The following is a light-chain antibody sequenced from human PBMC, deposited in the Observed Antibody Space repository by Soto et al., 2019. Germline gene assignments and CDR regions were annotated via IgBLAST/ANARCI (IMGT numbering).Light chain of an antibody. V-gene: IGLV2-14*03. CDR3: NSYTSSSTYV. CDR2: DVS. CDR1: SIDVGSYNY. Sequence: QSVLTQPASVSGSPGQSIAISCTGTSIDVGSYNYVSWYQQHPGKAPKLMIYDVSNRPSGVSDRFSGSKSGNTASLTISGLQAEDEADYFCNSYTSSSTYVFGTGTKVTVL. J-gene: IGLJ1*01.